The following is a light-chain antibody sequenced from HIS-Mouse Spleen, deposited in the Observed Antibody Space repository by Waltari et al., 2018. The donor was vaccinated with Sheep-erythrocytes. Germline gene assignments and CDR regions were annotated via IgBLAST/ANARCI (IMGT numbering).Light chain of an antibody. J-gene: IGKJ2*01. V-gene: IGKV2D-29*02. CDR2: EVS. CDR3: QQYGSSPT. CDR1: QSLLHSDGKTY. Sequence: DIVMTQTPLSLSVTPGQPASISCKPSQSLLHSDGKTYLYWYLQKPGQSPQLLIYEVSNRCSGVPDRFSGSGSGTDFTLTISRLEPEDFAVYYCQQYGSSPTFGQGTKLEIK.